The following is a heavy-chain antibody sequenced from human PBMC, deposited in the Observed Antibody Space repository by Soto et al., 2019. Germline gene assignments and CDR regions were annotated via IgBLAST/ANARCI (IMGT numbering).Heavy chain of an antibody. V-gene: IGHV3-66*01. Sequence: PGGSLRLSCAASGFPVSSNYMTWVRQAPGKGLEWVSVIYSGGNTYYADSVKGRFTISRDNSKNTLYLQMNSLRAEDTAVYYCARDGFVAADGTLDYWGQGTLVTVS. CDR1: GFPVSSNY. J-gene: IGHJ4*02. D-gene: IGHD6-13*01. CDR3: ARDGFVAADGTLDY. CDR2: IYSGGNT.